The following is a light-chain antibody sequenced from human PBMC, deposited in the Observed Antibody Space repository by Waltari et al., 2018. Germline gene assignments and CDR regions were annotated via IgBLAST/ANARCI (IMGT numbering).Light chain of an antibody. CDR2: SAS. CDR3: QQFSDYPLT. V-gene: IGKV1-9*01. CDR1: QDIGTS. Sequence: DIHLTQSPSFLSASVGDRITITCRASQDIGTSLAWFQQKPWKAPNLLIYSASTLQIGVPSRFSGSGSGTEFTLTFSSLQPDDFATYYCQQFSDYPLTFGPGTKVDIK. J-gene: IGKJ3*01.